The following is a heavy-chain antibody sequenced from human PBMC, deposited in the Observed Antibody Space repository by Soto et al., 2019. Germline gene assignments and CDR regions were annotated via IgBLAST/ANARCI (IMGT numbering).Heavy chain of an antibody. V-gene: IGHV3-30*18. CDR2: ISYDGSNK. Sequence: GGSLRLSCAASGFTFSSYGMHWVRQAPGKGLEWVAVISYDGSNKYYADSVKGRFTISRDNSKNTLYLQMNSLRAEDTAVYYCAKASSSWYGGRAFDYWGQGTLVTVSS. D-gene: IGHD6-13*01. CDR1: GFTFSSYG. CDR3: AKASSSWYGGRAFDY. J-gene: IGHJ4*02.